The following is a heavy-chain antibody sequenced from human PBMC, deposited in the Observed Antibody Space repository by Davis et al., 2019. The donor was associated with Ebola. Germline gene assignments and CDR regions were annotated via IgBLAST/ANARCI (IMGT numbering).Heavy chain of an antibody. CDR2: ISAYNGNT. D-gene: IGHD5-18*01. J-gene: IGHJ6*02. Sequence: ASVKVSCKASGYTFTSYGISWVRQAPGQGLEWMGWISAYNGNTNYAQTLQGRVTMTTDTSTSTAYMELRSLRSDDTAVYYCARDRARYSYGPYYYYGMDVWGQGTTVTVSS. CDR1: GYTFTSYG. V-gene: IGHV1-18*01. CDR3: ARDRARYSYGPYYYYGMDV.